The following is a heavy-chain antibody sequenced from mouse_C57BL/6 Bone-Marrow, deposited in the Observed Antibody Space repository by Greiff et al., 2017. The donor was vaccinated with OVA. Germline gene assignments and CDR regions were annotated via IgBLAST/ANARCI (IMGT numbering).Heavy chain of an antibody. V-gene: IGHV1-22*01. Sequence: EVKLQESGPELVKPGASVKMSCKASGYTFTDYNMHWVKQSHGKSLEWIGYINPNNGGTSYNQKFKGKATLTVNKSSSTAYMELRSLTSEDSAVYYCARRDYYGSSYAFAYWGQGTLVTVSA. CDR1: GYTFTDYN. CDR3: ARRDYYGSSYAFAY. D-gene: IGHD1-1*01. CDR2: INPNNGGT. J-gene: IGHJ3*01.